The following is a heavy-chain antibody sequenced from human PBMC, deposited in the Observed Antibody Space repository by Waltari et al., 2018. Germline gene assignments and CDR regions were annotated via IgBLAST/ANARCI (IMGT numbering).Heavy chain of an antibody. CDR2: LDHEDGET. CDR3: HLTGRNIVLAGGTPSFYSYMDV. CDR1: GYTLAGLS. J-gene: IGHJ6*03. Sequence: QVQVEQSGSEVKRPGASVRVSCTVPGYTLAGLSIDWVRQVPAKGLEWMGRLDHEDGETTYSQHFQGRITVTEDTSTNTAYMGLRTLVSDDTAVYFCHLTGRNIVLAGGTPSFYSYMDVWGRGTTVTVS. D-gene: IGHD6-13*01. V-gene: IGHV1-24*01.